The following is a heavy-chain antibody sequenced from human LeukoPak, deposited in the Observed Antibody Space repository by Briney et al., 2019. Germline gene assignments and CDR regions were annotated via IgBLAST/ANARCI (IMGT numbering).Heavy chain of an antibody. D-gene: IGHD2-21*02. J-gene: IGHJ4*02. Sequence: GGSLRLSCAASGFTFSSYAMHWVRQAPGKGLEWVSVISYDGSNKYYADSVKGRFTISRDNSKNTLYLQMNSLRAEDTAVYYCARVRAKTFTRVVTDNPAHRGQGTLVTVSS. CDR2: ISYDGSNK. V-gene: IGHV3-30*04. CDR3: ARVRAKTFTRVVTDNPAH. CDR1: GFTFSSYA.